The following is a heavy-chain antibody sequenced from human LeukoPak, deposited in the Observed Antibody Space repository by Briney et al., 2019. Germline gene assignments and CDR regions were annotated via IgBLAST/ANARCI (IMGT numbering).Heavy chain of an antibody. V-gene: IGHV1-2*02. Sequence: GASVKVSCKASEYTFTGYYLHWVRQAPGQGLEWMGWINPHSGDTDYAQKFQGRVTMTRDTSISTAYMELSSLRSEDTAVYYCARGSVGATHYYWGQGTLVTVSS. D-gene: IGHD1-26*01. CDR2: INPHSGDT. CDR1: EYTFTGYY. J-gene: IGHJ4*02. CDR3: ARGSVGATHYY.